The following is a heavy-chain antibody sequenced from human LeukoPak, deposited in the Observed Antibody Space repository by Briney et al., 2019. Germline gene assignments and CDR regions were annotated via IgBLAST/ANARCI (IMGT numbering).Heavy chain of an antibody. CDR3: ARVEVRYCSSTSCYTHYYYGMDV. CDR1: GFTFSSYG. J-gene: IGHJ6*02. V-gene: IGHV3-33*01. CDR2: IWYDGSNK. D-gene: IGHD2-2*02. Sequence: PGGSLRLSCAASGFTFSSYGMQWVRQAPGKGLEWVAVIWYDGSNKYYADSVKGRFTISRDNSKNTLYLQMNSLRAEDTAVYYCARVEVRYCSSTSCYTHYYYGMDVWGQGTTVTVSS.